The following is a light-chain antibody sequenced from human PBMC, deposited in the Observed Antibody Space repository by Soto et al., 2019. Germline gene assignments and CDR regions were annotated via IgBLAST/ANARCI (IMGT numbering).Light chain of an antibody. CDR3: QQYGSSQGLT. J-gene: IGKJ4*01. Sequence: EIVLTQSPGTLSLSPGERATLSCRASQSVSSSYLAWYQQKPGQAPRLRIYGASSRATGIPDRFSGSGSGTDFTLTISRLEPEDFAVYYCQQYGSSQGLTFGGGTKVEIK. V-gene: IGKV3-20*01. CDR2: GAS. CDR1: QSVSSSY.